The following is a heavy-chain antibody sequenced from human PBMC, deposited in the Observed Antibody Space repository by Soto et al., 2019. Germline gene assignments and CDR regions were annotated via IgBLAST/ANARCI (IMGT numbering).Heavy chain of an antibody. J-gene: IGHJ4*02. D-gene: IGHD1-26*01. Sequence: ASVKVSCKASGYSFTSLDINWVRQTAGQGPEWMGWMQPSTGRTGYAQKFQGRVTMTRDTSINTAYMELTTLTSDDTAFYYCARGVSEGVDYWGQGTLVTVSS. CDR3: ARGVSEGVDY. CDR1: GYSFTSLD. CDR2: MQPSTGRT. V-gene: IGHV1-8*01.